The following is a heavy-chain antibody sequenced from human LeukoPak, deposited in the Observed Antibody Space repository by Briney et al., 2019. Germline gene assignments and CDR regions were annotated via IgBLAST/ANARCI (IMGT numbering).Heavy chain of an antibody. V-gene: IGHV1-2*02. CDR3: ARDNSLQDMAWWFDP. CDR1: GYTFTGYY. CDR2: MNPNSGNT. Sequence: ASVKVSCKASGYTFTGYYMHWVRQAPGQGLEWMGWMNPNSGNTGYAQKFQGRVTLTRDMSTSTDYMELSSLRSEDTAVYYCARDNSLQDMAWWFDPWGQGTLVIVSS. D-gene: IGHD5-24*01. J-gene: IGHJ5*02.